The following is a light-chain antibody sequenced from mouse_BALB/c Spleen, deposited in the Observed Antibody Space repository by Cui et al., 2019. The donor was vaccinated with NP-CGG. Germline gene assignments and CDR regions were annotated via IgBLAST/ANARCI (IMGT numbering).Light chain of an antibody. J-gene: IGLJ1*01. Sequence: QAVVTQESALTTSPGETVTLTCRSSTGAVTTSNYANWVQENPDHLFTGLIGGTKNRAPGVPARFSGSLMGDKAALTITGAQTEDEAIYFCALWYSNHWVFGGGTKLTVL. CDR1: TGAVTTSNY. CDR2: GTK. CDR3: ALWYSNHWV. V-gene: IGLV1*01.